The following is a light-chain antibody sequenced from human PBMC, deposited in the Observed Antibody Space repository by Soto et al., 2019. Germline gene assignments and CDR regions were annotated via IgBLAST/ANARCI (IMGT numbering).Light chain of an antibody. CDR2: WAS. V-gene: IGKV4-1*01. J-gene: IGKJ4*01. CDR1: QSLFYSSNNRNY. Sequence: DIVMTQSPDSLAVSLGERATINCKSSQSLFYSSNNRNYLAWYQHKVGQPHKLLLYWASTRESGVPDRFSGSGSGTDFTLTISSLQAEDVAVYCCQQYFTPPLSFGGGTRVEIK. CDR3: QQYFTPPLS.